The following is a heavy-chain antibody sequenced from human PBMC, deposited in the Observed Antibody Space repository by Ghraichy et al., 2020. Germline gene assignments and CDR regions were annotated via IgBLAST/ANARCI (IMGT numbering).Heavy chain of an antibody. V-gene: IGHV4-34*01. CDR1: GGSFSGYY. CDR3: ARGITGTRGRYYYYGMDV. CDR2: INHSGST. J-gene: IGHJ6*02. D-gene: IGHD1-7*01. Sequence: SETLSLTCAVYGGSFSGYYWSWIRQPPGKGLEWIGEINHSGSTNYNPSLKSRVTISVDTSKNQFSLKLSSVTAADTAVYYCARGITGTRGRYYYYGMDVWGQGTTVTVSS.